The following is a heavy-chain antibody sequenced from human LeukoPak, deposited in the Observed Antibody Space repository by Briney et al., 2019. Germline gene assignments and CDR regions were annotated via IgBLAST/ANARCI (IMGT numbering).Heavy chain of an antibody. V-gene: IGHV3-33*01. J-gene: IGHJ4*02. D-gene: IGHD2-2*01. CDR1: GFTFSNDG. Sequence: GGSLRLSCAASGFTFSNDGMHWVRQAPGKGLEWVAVIWFDGSNMFYADSVKGRFTISRDDSKNTLFLQMSSLRAEDTAVYYCARGPPACSTNCYGYLDYWGQGALVTVSS. CDR3: ARGPPACSTNCYGYLDY. CDR2: IWFDGSNM.